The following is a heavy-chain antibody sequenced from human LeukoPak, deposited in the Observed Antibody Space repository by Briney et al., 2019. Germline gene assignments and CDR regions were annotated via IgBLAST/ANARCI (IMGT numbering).Heavy chain of an antibody. Sequence: PGGSLRLSCAASGFTFSSYSMNWVRQAPGKGLEWVSIIYTDGRAYYSDSVKGRLTISRDNSKNTVFLQMNSLGADDTAVYYCARSSSGYNYLYFDYWGRGTLVTVSS. CDR1: GFTFSSYS. D-gene: IGHD3-22*01. J-gene: IGHJ4*02. CDR2: IYTDGRA. V-gene: IGHV3-53*01. CDR3: ARSSSGYNYLYFDY.